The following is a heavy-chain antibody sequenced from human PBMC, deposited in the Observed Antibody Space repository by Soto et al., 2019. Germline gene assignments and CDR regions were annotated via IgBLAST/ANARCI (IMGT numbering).Heavy chain of an antibody. CDR3: ARLGHCSGGICFSGVDY. CDR2: IYHSGST. CDR1: GGSISSGGYY. V-gene: IGHV4-31*03. D-gene: IGHD2-15*01. Sequence: QVQLQESGPGLVKPSQTLSLTCTVSGGSISSGGYYWSWIRQHPGKGLEWIGYIYHSGSTYYNPSLKSRVTISVDAAKNQFSLKLSSVTAADTAVYYCARLGHCSGGICFSGVDYWGQGTLVTVSS. J-gene: IGHJ4*02.